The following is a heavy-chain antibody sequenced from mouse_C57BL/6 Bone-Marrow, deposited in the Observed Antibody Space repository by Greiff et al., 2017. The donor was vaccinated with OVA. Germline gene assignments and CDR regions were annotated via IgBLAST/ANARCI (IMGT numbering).Heavy chain of an antibody. CDR1: GYAFSSSW. D-gene: IGHD1-1*01. CDR3: ARCYYGSSYGLDV. V-gene: IGHV1-82*01. J-gene: IGHJ1*03. CDR2: IYPGDGDT. Sequence: VQGVESGPELVKPGASVKISCKASGYAFSSSWMNWVKQRPGKGLEWIGRIYPGDGDTNYNGKFKGKATLTADKSSSTAYMQLSSLTSEDSAVYFCARCYYGSSYGLDVWGTGTTVTVSS.